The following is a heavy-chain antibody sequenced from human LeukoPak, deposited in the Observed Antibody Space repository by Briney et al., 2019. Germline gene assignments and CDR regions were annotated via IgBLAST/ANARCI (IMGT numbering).Heavy chain of an antibody. Sequence: SETLSLTCTVSGGSISSYYWSWIRQPAGKGLEWIGYTYYSGSANYNPSLKSRVTISVDTSKNQFSLKLSSVTAADTAVYYCARDTAMAFDYWGQGTLVTVSS. CDR1: GGSISSYY. D-gene: IGHD5-18*01. J-gene: IGHJ4*02. CDR3: ARDTAMAFDY. CDR2: TYYSGSA. V-gene: IGHV4-59*01.